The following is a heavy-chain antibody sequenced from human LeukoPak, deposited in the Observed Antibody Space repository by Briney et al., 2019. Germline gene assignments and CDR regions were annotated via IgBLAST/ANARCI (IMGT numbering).Heavy chain of an antibody. Sequence: GASVKVSCKASGGTFSRYTISWVRQAPGQGLEWMGRIIPILGIANYAQKFQGRVTITADKSTSTAYMELSSLRSEDTAVYYCARGSYSNYGYYFDYWGQGTLVTVSS. V-gene: IGHV1-69*02. CDR1: GGTFSRYT. D-gene: IGHD4-11*01. CDR2: IIPILGIA. J-gene: IGHJ4*02. CDR3: ARGSYSNYGYYFDY.